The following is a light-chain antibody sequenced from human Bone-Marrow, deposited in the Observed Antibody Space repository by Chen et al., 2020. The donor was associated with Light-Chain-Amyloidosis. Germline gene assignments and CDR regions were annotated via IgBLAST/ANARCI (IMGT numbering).Light chain of an antibody. V-gene: IGLV3-25*03. CDR3: QSADSSGTYEVI. J-gene: IGLJ2*01. CDR2: RDT. Sequence: SYEQPQPPSASGSPGRTATLTCSGDDLPTKYAYWYQQKPGQAPVLVIHRDTERPSGISERFSGSSSGTTATLTISGVQAEDEADYHCQSADSSGTYEVIFGGGTKLTVL. CDR1: DLPTKY.